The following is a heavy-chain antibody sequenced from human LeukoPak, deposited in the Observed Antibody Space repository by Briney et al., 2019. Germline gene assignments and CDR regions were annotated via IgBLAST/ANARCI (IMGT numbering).Heavy chain of an antibody. J-gene: IGHJ6*02. CDR2: ISAYNGNT. D-gene: IGHD1-7*01. CDR1: GYTFTSYG. CDR3: ASSSDWNYVEYYYYGMDV. Sequence: ASVKVSCKASGYTFTSYGISWVRQAPGQGLEWMGWISAYNGNTNYAQKLQGRVTMTTDTSTSTAYMELRGLRSNDTAVYYCASSSDWNYVEYYYYGMDVWGQGTTVTVSS. V-gene: IGHV1-18*01.